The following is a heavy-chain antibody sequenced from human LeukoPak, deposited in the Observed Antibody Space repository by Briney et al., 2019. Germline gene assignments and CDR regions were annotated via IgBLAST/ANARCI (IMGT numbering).Heavy chain of an antibody. J-gene: IGHJ3*02. D-gene: IGHD6-6*01. V-gene: IGHV3-30*02. CDR1: GFTFSSYG. CDR3: ARDLGSSSSGGAFDI. CDR2: IRYDGSNK. Sequence: PGGSLRLSCAASGFTFSSYGMHWVRQAPGKGLEWVAFIRYDGSNKYYADSVKGRFTISRDNSKNTLYLQMNSLRAEDTAVYYCARDLGSSSSGGAFDIWGQGTMVTVSS.